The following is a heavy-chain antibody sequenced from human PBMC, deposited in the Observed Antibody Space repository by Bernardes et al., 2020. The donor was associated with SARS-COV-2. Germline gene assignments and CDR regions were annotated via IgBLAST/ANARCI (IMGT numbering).Heavy chain of an antibody. CDR3: AALREMATWFDY. Sequence: ASVKVSCKVSGYTLTELSMHWVRQAPGKGLEWMGGFDPEDGETIYAQKFQGRVTMTEDTSSDTAYMELSSLRSEDTAVYYCAALREMATWFDYWGQGTLVTVSS. CDR2: FDPEDGET. CDR1: GYTLTELS. V-gene: IGHV1-24*01. D-gene: IGHD5-12*01. J-gene: IGHJ4*02.